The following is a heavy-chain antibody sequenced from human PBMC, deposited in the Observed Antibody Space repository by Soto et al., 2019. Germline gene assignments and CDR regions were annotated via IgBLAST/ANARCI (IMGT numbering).Heavy chain of an antibody. Sequence: SETLSLTCTVSGGSISSYYWSWFRQPPGKGLEWIAYVYYTGSANYNPSLKSRVTISVDTSKNQFSLKLTSVTAADTAVYYCARDKITGLFDYWGQGTLVTVSS. V-gene: IGHV4-59*12. J-gene: IGHJ4*02. CDR3: ARDKITGLFDY. CDR2: VYYTGSA. D-gene: IGHD2-8*02. CDR1: GGSISSYY.